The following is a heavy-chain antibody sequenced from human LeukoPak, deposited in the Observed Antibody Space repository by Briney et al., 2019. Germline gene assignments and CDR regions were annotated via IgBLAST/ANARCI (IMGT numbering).Heavy chain of an antibody. CDR3: ARGYSSGWAD. J-gene: IGHJ4*02. D-gene: IGHD6-19*01. CDR2: ISYDGTNK. V-gene: IGHV3-30*03. Sequence: QPGGSLRLSCAASGFTFSNYGLHWVRQAPGTGLKWVAVISYDGTNKYSADSVKGRFTISRDNAKNSLYLQMNSLRAEDTAVYYCARGYSSGWADWGQGTLVTVSS. CDR1: GFTFSNYG.